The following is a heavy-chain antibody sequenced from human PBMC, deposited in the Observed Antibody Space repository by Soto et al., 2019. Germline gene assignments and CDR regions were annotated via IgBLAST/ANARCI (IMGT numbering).Heavy chain of an antibody. Sequence: GASVKVSCKASGYTFTSYGISWVRQAPGQGLEWMGWISAYNGNTNDAQKLQGRVTMTTDTSTSTAYMELRSLRSDDTAVYYCARTYYYDSSGELDYWGQGTLVTVSS. J-gene: IGHJ4*02. CDR3: ARTYYYDSSGELDY. V-gene: IGHV1-18*04. CDR2: ISAYNGNT. CDR1: GYTFTSYG. D-gene: IGHD3-22*01.